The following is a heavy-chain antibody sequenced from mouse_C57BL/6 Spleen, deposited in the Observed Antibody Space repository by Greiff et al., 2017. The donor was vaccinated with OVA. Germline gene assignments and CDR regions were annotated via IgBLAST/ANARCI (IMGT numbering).Heavy chain of an antibody. Sequence: QVHVKQSGAELVKPGASVKISCKASGYAFSSYWMNWVKQRPGKGLEWIGQIYPGDGDTNYNGKFKGKATLTADKSSSTAYMQLSSLTSEDSAVYFCARSEYYGSSAWFAYWGQGTLVTVSA. V-gene: IGHV1-80*01. CDR3: ARSEYYGSSAWFAY. J-gene: IGHJ3*01. CDR1: GYAFSSYW. CDR2: IYPGDGDT. D-gene: IGHD1-1*01.